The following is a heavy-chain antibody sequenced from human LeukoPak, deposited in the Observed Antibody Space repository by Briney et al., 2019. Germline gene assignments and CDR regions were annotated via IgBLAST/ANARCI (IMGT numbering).Heavy chain of an antibody. Sequence: SETLSLTCTVSGGSISSSYWSWIRQPPGKGLEWIGYIYYSGSTNYNPSLRSRVTMSVDTSKNQFSLKLSSVTAADTAVYYCARSHSRGFWYFDLWGRGILVTVSS. V-gene: IGHV4-59*08. CDR1: GGSISSSY. CDR3: ARSHSRGFWYFDL. CDR2: IYYSGST. J-gene: IGHJ2*01. D-gene: IGHD3-22*01.